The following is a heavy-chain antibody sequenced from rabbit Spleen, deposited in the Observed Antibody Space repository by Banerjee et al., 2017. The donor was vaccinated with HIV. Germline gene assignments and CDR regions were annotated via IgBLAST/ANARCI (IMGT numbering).Heavy chain of an antibody. V-gene: IGHV1S7*01. J-gene: IGHJ4*01. CDR3: VREVAGKFNL. Sequence: QLVESGGGLVKPGGSLKLSCKASGFDFSSYGVSWVRQAPGKGLEWIGYIDPIFSSTTCASWVNSRFSISSHNAQNTLYLQLNSLSAADTASYFCVREVAGKFNLWGPGTLVTVS. CDR2: IDPIFSST. CDR1: GFDFSSYG. D-gene: IGHD4-1*01.